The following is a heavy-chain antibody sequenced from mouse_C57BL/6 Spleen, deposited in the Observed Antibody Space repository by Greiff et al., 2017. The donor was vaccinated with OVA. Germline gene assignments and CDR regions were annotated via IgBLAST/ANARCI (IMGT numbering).Heavy chain of an antibody. D-gene: IGHD2-2*01. Sequence: EVKLVESGGGLVKPGGSLKLSCAASGFTFSDYGMHWVRQAPEKGLEWVAYISSGSSTIYYADTVKGRFTISRDNAKNTMFLQMTSLRSEDTAMYYCARIGSLAYWGQGTLVTVSA. V-gene: IGHV5-17*01. CDR1: GFTFSDYG. CDR2: ISSGSSTI. J-gene: IGHJ3*01. CDR3: ARIGSLAY.